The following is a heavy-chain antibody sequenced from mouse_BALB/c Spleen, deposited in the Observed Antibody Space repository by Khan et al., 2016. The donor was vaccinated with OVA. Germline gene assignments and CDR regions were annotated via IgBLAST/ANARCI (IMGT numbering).Heavy chain of an antibody. J-gene: IGHJ4*01. CDR2: KWGDGST. D-gene: IGHD2-9*01. V-gene: IGHV2-6-7*01. Sequence: QVQLKQSGPGLVAPSQSLSITCTVSGFSLSGYGVNWVRQPPGKGLEWRGMKWGDGSTDYNSALKSRLKLRKDKSKSQVFFKMNSLQTDDTASYYGARAYYGNDREAMDYWGQGTSVTVSS. CDR3: ARAYYGNDREAMDY. CDR1: GFSLSGYG.